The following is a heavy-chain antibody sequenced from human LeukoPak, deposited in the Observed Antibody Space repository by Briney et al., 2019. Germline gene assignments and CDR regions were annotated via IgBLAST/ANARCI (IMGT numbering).Heavy chain of an antibody. CDR1: GFTFSSYS. Sequence: GGSLRLSCAASGFTFSSYSMNWVRQAPGKGLEWVSSISSSSSYIYYADSVKGRFTISRDNAKNSLYLQMNSLRAEDTAVYYRARDQERNAVAGTLGYWGQGTLVTVSS. CDR2: ISSSSSYI. D-gene: IGHD6-19*01. CDR3: ARDQERNAVAGTLGY. J-gene: IGHJ4*02. V-gene: IGHV3-21*01.